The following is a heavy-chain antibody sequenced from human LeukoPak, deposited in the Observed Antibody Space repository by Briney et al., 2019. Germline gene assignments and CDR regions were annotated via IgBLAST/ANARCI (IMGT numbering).Heavy chain of an antibody. CDR3: ARGRKYTSGYRVTELGSGYSDY. V-gene: IGHV3-66*01. CDR2: IYSGGST. D-gene: IGHD5-18*01. Sequence: PGGSLRLSCAASGFTVSSNYMSWVRQAPGKGLEWVSVIYSGGSTYYADSVKGRFTISRDTSKNTLYLQMNSLRAEDTAVYYCARGRKYTSGYRVTELGSGYSDYWGQGTLVTVSS. J-gene: IGHJ4*02. CDR1: GFTVSSNY.